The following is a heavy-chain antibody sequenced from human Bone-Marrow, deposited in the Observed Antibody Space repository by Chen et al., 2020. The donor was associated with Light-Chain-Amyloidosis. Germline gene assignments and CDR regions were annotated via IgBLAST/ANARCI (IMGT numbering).Heavy chain of an antibody. D-gene: IGHD4-17*01. CDR2: IYYSGNT. CDR1: GGSIMSSSNF. Sequence: QSQLQESGPRLVKSSGTLSLTCTVSGGSIMSSSNFWGWLRQAPGKGLEWIGSIYYSGNTYMNSSLKNRVAMSVDTSNNQVSRRLNSVTAADTAVYFCARVVPPNYGANFNSWGQGTLVIVSS. V-gene: IGHV4-39*07. J-gene: IGHJ4*02. CDR3: ARVVPPNYGANFNS.